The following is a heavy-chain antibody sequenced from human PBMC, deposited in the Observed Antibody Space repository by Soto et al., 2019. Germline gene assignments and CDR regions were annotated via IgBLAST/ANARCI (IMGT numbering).Heavy chain of an antibody. CDR3: ARTRSNTWALDY. CDR1: GFSVSSYG. V-gene: IGHV3-30*03. D-gene: IGHD2-2*01. CDR2: ISYDGSNK. Sequence: PGGSLRLSCAASGFSVSSYGMHWVRQAPGKGLEWVAVISYDGSNKYYADSVKARFTISRDNSKNTLYLQMNSLRAEDTAVYYSARTRSNTWALDYWGQGTLVTVSS. J-gene: IGHJ4*02.